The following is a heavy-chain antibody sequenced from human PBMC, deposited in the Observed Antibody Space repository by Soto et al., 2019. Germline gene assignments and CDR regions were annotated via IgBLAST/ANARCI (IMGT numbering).Heavy chain of an antibody. CDR2: ISSSISTM. D-gene: IGHD5-18*01. J-gene: IGHJ4*02. CDR1: GFTFSSYS. V-gene: IGHV3-48*02. CDR3: PRAVRDTAVADFDY. Sequence: EVQLVESGGGLVQPGGSLRLSCAASGFTFSSYSMNWVRQAPGKGPEWLSYISSSISTMHYADSVKGRFTISRDNAKNSLYLQINSLRDEETAVYYCPRAVRDTAVADFDYWGQGTLVTVSS.